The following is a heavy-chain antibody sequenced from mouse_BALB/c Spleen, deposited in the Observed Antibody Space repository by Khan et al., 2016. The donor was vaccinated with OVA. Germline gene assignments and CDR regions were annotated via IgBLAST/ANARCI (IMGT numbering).Heavy chain of an antibody. CDR2: ISDGGSYT. CDR3: ARAGYGGFAY. CDR1: GFTFSDYY. D-gene: IGHD1-1*02. J-gene: IGHJ3*01. Sequence: EVELVESGGGLVKPGGSLKLSCAASGFTFSDYYMYWVRQTPEKRLEWVATISDGGSYTYYPDIVKGRFTISRDNAKNNLYLQMSSLKSEDTAMYYCARAGYGGFAYWGQGTLVTVSA. V-gene: IGHV5-4*02.